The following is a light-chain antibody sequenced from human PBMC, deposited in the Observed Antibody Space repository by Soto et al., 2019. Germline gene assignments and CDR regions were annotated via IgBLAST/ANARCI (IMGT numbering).Light chain of an antibody. CDR2: GAS. CDR3: QQYGRLPFT. V-gene: IGKV3-20*01. Sequence: EIVLTQSPGTLSLSPGERATLSCRASQSVSSSNLAWYQQKPGQAPGLLIYGASSRATGIPDRFSGSGSGTEFTLTIIRLEPEDFAVYYCQQYGRLPFTFGHGTRLEIK. J-gene: IGKJ5*01. CDR1: QSVSSSN.